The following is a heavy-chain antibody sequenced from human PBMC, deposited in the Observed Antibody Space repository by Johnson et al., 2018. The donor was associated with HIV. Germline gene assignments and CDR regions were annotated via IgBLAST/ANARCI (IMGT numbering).Heavy chain of an antibody. Sequence: HLVESGGGLVQPGGSLRLSCAASEFTFSTYWMTWVRQAPGKGLEWVANIKEDGTEKYYVESVKGRFTISRDNAKNSLYLQMNSLRAEDTAVYYCVSDYGYHAFDFWGQGTMVTVSS. CDR3: VSDYGYHAFDF. CDR2: IKEDGTEK. CDR1: EFTFSTYW. V-gene: IGHV3-7*01. J-gene: IGHJ3*01. D-gene: IGHD4-17*01.